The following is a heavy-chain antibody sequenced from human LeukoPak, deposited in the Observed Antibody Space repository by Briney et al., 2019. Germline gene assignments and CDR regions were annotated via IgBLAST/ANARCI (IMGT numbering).Heavy chain of an antibody. Sequence: SETLSLTCAVYGVAFRDYYWTWIRLPPGKGLEWIGESTHSGRTNYNPSLKSRVSISVNMAKKQFSLNLNSVTAADTAVYYCARGPRIVPADDGYYYMDVWGAGTTVTVSS. V-gene: IGHV4-34*01. D-gene: IGHD2-2*01. CDR3: ARGPRIVPADDGYYYMDV. CDR2: STHSGRT. J-gene: IGHJ6*03. CDR1: GVAFRDYY.